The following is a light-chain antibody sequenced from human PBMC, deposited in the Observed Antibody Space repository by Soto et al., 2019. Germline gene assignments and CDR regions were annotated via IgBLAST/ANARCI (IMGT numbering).Light chain of an antibody. Sequence: QSALTQPASVSGSPGQSIAISCTGTSSDVGSYKYVSWFQQHPGKAPKLVIYEVNNRPSGVSNRFSGSKSGNTASLTISGLQAEDEADYYRSSFTTTYTWVFGGGTKLTVL. J-gene: IGLJ3*02. V-gene: IGLV2-14*01. CDR1: SSDVGSYKY. CDR2: EVN. CDR3: SSFTTTYTWV.